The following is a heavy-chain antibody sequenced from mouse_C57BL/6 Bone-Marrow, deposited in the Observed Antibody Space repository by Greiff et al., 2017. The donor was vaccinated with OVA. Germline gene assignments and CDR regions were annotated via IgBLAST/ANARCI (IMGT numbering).Heavy chain of an antibody. V-gene: IGHV5-17*01. Sequence: EVHLVESGGGLVKPGGSLKLSCAASGFTFSDYGMHWVRQAPEKGLEWVAYISSGSSTIYYADTVKGRFTISRDNAKNTLVLQMTSLRSEDTAMYYCARGDYDDRYYFDYWGQGTTLTVSS. J-gene: IGHJ2*01. CDR1: GFTFSDYG. CDR3: ARGDYDDRYYFDY. CDR2: ISSGSSTI. D-gene: IGHD2-4*01.